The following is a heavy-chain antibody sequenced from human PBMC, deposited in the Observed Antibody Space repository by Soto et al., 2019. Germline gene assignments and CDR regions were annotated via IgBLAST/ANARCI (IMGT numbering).Heavy chain of an antibody. CDR3: ARALRNYDFLTGSPGCGGMDV. V-gene: IGHV1-69*13. D-gene: IGHD3-9*01. CDR1: GGTFSSYA. Sequence: GASVKVSCKASGGTFSSYAITWVRQAPGQGLEWMGGIIPIFGTVNYAQKFQGRVTITADGSTSTAYMELSSLRSEDTAVYYCARALRNYDFLTGSPGCGGMDVWGQGTTVTVSS. CDR2: IIPIFGTV. J-gene: IGHJ6*02.